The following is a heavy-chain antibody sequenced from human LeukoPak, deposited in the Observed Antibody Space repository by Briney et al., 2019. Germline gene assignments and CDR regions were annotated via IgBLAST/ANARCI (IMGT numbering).Heavy chain of an antibody. CDR1: GGSISTSNYY. V-gene: IGHV4-39*01. D-gene: IGHD3-3*01. Sequence: SETLSLTCTVSGGSISTSNYYWGWIRQPPGKGLEWIGSIYYSGNTYYNPSLKSRVTISVDTSKNQFSLKLNSVTAADTAVYYCARRGQLRDSRYYFDYWGQGTLVTVSS. CDR3: ARRGQLRDSRYYFDY. CDR2: IYYSGNT. J-gene: IGHJ4*02.